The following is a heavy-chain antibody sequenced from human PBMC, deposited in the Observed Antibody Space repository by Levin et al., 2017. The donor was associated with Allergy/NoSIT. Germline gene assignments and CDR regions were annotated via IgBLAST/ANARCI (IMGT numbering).Heavy chain of an antibody. Sequence: GESLKISCAASGFTFSSYWMTWVRQAPGKGLEWVANIKQDESERYYVDSVNGRFTISRDNAKNSLYLQMNSLRAEDTAVYYCARVSSTGWFFFDYWGQGTLVTVSS. J-gene: IGHJ4*02. V-gene: IGHV3-7*01. CDR2: IKQDESER. D-gene: IGHD2-2*01. CDR3: ARVSSTGWFFFDY. CDR1: GFTFSSYW.